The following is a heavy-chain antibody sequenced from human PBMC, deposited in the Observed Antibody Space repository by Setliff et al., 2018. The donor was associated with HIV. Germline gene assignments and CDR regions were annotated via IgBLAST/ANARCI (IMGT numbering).Heavy chain of an antibody. D-gene: IGHD3-22*01. V-gene: IGHV1-18*01. Sequence: GASVKVSCKASGYTFTSYGISWVRQAPGQGLEWMGWISAYNGNTNYAQKPQGRVTTTTDTSTSTAYMELRSLRSDDTAVYYCARMIVLSASSPPNTFDIWGQGTMVTVSS. J-gene: IGHJ3*02. CDR2: ISAYNGNT. CDR3: ARMIVLSASSPPNTFDI. CDR1: GYTFTSYG.